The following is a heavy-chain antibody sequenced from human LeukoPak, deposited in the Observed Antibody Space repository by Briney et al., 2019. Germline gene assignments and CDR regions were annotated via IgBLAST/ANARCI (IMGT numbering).Heavy chain of an antibody. CDR3: ARDVEDCSSTSCYHYYYGMDV. CDR1: GGSISSGDYY. V-gene: IGHV4-30-4*01. J-gene: IGHJ6*04. Sequence: SETLSLTCTVSGGSISSGDYYWSWIRQPPGKGLEWIGYIYYSGSTYYNPSLKSRVTISVDTSENQFSLKLSSVTAADTAVYYCARDVEDCSSTSCYHYYYGMDVWGKGTTVTVSS. CDR2: IYYSGST. D-gene: IGHD2-2*01.